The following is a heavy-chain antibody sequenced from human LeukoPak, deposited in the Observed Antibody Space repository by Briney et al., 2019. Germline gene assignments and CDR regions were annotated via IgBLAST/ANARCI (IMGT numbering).Heavy chain of an antibody. CDR2: IRSDGSNK. CDR1: GFIFSDYG. V-gene: IGHV3-30*02. CDR3: AKGRGWYFDY. D-gene: IGHD6-19*01. Sequence: PGGSLRLSCAASGFIFSDYGIHWVRQAPGKGLEWVAFIRSDGSNKYYADSVKGRFTISRDNSRNTLYLQMNSLRAEDTAVYYCAKGRGWYFDYWGQGTLVTVSS. J-gene: IGHJ4*02.